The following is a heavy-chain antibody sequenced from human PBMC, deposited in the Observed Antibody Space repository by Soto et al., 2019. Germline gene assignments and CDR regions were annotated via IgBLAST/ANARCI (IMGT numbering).Heavy chain of an antibody. CDR3: AREDYSNSYFYYSMDV. CDR1: GFTFEDYG. D-gene: IGHD4-4*01. CDR2: INWDGTST. J-gene: IGHJ6*02. V-gene: IGHV3-20*04. Sequence: GGSLRLSCAASGFTFEDYGMSWVRQAPGKGLEWVSGINWDGTSTAYADSVEGRFIISRDNAKNSLYLQMNSLRVEDTALYYCAREDYSNSYFYYSMDVWGQGTTVTVSS.